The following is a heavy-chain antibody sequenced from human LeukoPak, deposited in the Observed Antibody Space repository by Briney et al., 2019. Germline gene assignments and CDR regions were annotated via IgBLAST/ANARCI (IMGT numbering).Heavy chain of an antibody. V-gene: IGHV1-69*05. CDR3: ARPSENDFWSGYYNY. J-gene: IGHJ4*02. CDR1: GGTFSSYA. CDR2: IIPIFGTA. D-gene: IGHD3-3*01. Sequence: SVKVSCKASGGTFSSYANSWVRQAPGQGLEWMGGIIPIFGTANYAQKFQGRVTITTDESTSTAYMELSSLRSEDTAVYYCARPSENDFWSGYYNYWGQGTLVAVSS.